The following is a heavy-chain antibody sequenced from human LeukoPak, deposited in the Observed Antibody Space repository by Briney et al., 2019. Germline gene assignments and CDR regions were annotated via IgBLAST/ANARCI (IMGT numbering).Heavy chain of an antibody. D-gene: IGHD6-6*01. V-gene: IGHV3-23*01. Sequence: GGSLRLSCAASGFTFSSSAMNWVRQAPGKGLEWVSGISGSGRSTYYADSVKGRFTISRDNSKNTRYLQMNSLRGEDTAVYYCAKGGEARPQVYWGQGTLVTVSS. J-gene: IGHJ4*02. CDR1: GFTFSSSA. CDR2: ISGSGRST. CDR3: AKGGEARPQVY.